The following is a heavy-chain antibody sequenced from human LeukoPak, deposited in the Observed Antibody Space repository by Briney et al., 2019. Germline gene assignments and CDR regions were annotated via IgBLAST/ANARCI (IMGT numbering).Heavy chain of an antibody. D-gene: IGHD4-17*01. CDR2: INPSGGST. Sequence: GSVKVSCKASGYTFTSYYMHWVRQAPGQGLEWMGIINPSGGSTSYAQKFQGRVTMTRDTSTSTVYMELSSLRSEDTAVYYCASIFYGDYVAFDYWGQGTLVTVSS. J-gene: IGHJ4*02. V-gene: IGHV1-46*01. CDR3: ASIFYGDYVAFDY. CDR1: GYTFTSYY.